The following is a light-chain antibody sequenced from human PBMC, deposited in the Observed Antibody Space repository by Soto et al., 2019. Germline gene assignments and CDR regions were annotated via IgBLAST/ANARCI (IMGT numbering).Light chain of an antibody. J-gene: IGKJ1*01. CDR3: QQYDSYPRT. CDR2: GAS. Sequence: EIVMTQSPATLSVSPGERATLSCRASQSVSSNLAWYQQKPGQAPRLLIYGASTRATGIPARFSGSGSGTEFTLIINSLQPDDFATYYCQQYDSYPRTFGQGTKVEIK. CDR1: QSVSSN. V-gene: IGKV3-15*01.